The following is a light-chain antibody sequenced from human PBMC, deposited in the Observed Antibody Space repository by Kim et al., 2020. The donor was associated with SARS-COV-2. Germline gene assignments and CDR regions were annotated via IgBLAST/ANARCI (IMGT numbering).Light chain of an antibody. Sequence: PGERATVSCRASQSVSNNYLAWYQQKPGQPPKLLIYGASSRATGIPDRFSGSGSETDFILTISRLDPEDFAVYYCQHYGTSPLTFGGGTKV. V-gene: IGKV3-20*01. J-gene: IGKJ4*01. CDR2: GAS. CDR1: QSVSNNY. CDR3: QHYGTSPLT.